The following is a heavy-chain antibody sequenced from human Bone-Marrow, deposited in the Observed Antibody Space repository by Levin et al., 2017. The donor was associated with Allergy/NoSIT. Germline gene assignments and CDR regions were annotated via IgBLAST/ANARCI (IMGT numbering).Heavy chain of an antibody. V-gene: IGHV4-59*08. CDR2: IYYGGIT. Sequence: NLSLTCTVSGGSITSYYWSWIRQPPGKGLEWLGQVYIYYGGITSYNPSLKSRVTMSPDTSKNQFSLMLTSVTAADPAVYSCARQLVGSGSQFGSWGLGTLVTVSS. CDR1: GGSITSYY. D-gene: IGHD3-10*01. J-gene: IGHJ4*02. CDR3: ARQLVGSGSQFGS.